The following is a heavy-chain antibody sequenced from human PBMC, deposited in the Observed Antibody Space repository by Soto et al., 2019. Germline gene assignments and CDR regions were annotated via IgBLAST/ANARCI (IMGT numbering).Heavy chain of an antibody. V-gene: IGHV1-69*13. Sequence: ASVKVSCKASGGTFSSYAISWVRQAPGQGLEWMGGIIPIFGTANYAQKFQGRVTMTWDASISTAYMELSSLRSEDTAVYYCARGPDYGDYVEWFEPWGQGTLVTVSS. CDR3: ARGPDYGDYVEWFEP. D-gene: IGHD4-17*01. CDR2: IIPIFGTA. CDR1: GGTFSSYA. J-gene: IGHJ5*02.